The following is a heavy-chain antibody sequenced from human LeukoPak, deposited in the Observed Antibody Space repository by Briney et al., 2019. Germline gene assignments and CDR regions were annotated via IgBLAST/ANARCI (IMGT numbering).Heavy chain of an antibody. Sequence: GGSLSLSCAASGFTFSSYAMSWVRQAPGKGLEWVSTISGSGGSTYYADSVKGRFTISRDNSKDTLYLQMNSLRAEDTAVYYCARDLVAWDLYYGSGELDYWGQGTLVTVSS. J-gene: IGHJ4*02. V-gene: IGHV3-23*01. CDR1: GFTFSSYA. CDR2: ISGSGGST. D-gene: IGHD3-10*01. CDR3: ARDLVAWDLYYGSGELDY.